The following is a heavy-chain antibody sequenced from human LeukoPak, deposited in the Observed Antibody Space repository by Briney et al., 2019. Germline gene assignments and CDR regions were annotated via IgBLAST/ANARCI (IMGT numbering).Heavy chain of an antibody. CDR3: ARDSHDSSNYADAFDI. J-gene: IGHJ3*02. CDR2: ISAYNGNT. V-gene: IGHV1-18*01. D-gene: IGHD4-11*01. Sequence: ASVKVSCKASGGTFSSFAISWVRQAPGQGLEWMGWISAYNGNTNYAQKLQGRVTMTTDTSTSTAYMELRSLRSGDTAVYYCARDSHDSSNYADAFDIWGQGTMVTVSS. CDR1: GGTFSSFA.